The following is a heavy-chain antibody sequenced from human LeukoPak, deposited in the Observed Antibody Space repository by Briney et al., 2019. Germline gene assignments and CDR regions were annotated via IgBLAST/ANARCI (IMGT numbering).Heavy chain of an antibody. CDR3: ARDDGDSSGYYYGH. J-gene: IGHJ4*02. CDR1: GFTFGDYY. D-gene: IGHD3-22*01. V-gene: IGHV3-11*04. Sequence: GGSLRLSCAASGFTFGDYYMSWIRQAPGKGLEWVSYISSSGSTIYYSDSVKGRFTISRDNAKNSLYLQMNSLRAEDTAVYYCARDDGDSSGYYYGHWGQGTLVTVSS. CDR2: ISSSGSTI.